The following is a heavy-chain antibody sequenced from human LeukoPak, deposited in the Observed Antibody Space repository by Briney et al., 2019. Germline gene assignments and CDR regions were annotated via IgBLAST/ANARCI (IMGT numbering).Heavy chain of an antibody. Sequence: PSETLSLTCTVSGGSISSSSYYWGWIRQPPGNGLEWIGSIYYSGSTYYNPSLKSRVTISVDTSKNQFSLKLSSVTAADTAVYYCASGIMTTVTKNFDYWGQGTLVTVSS. J-gene: IGHJ4*02. D-gene: IGHD4-17*01. CDR1: GGSISSSSYY. CDR2: IYYSGST. CDR3: ASGIMTTVTKNFDY. V-gene: IGHV4-39*01.